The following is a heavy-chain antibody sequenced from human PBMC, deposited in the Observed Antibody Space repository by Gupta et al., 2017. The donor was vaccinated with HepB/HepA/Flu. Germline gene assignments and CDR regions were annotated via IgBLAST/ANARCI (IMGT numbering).Heavy chain of an antibody. D-gene: IGHD3-22*01. CDR3: VKGLSSGRMFYFDS. V-gene: IGHV3-23*01. J-gene: IGHJ4*02. CDR2: INGDGIKT. Sequence: EVQLLESGGGFLQPGGSLRLSCAASGFTFTSFGMNWVRQVPGKGLEWVSGINGDGIKTHYADFVKGRFTISRDNSKNTLSLQMTSLSAEDTAVYYCVKGLSSGRMFYFDSWGQGTLVTVSS. CDR1: GFTFTSFG.